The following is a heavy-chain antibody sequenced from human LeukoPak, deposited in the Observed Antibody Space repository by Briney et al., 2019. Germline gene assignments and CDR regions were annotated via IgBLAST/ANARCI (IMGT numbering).Heavy chain of an antibody. CDR1: GFTFSTYW. J-gene: IGHJ1*01. V-gene: IGHV3-7*01. Sequence: GGSLRLSCAASGFTFSTYWMTWVRQAPGKGLEWVANIKQDGGEKFYVDSVKGRFTISRDNAKNTLYLQMNSLRAEDAAVYFCLYGGYFQHWGQGTLVTVSS. CDR3: LYGGYFQH. D-gene: IGHD3-16*01. CDR2: IKQDGGEK.